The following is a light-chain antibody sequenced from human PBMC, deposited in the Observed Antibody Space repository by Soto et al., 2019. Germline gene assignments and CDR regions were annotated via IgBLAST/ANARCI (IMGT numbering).Light chain of an antibody. V-gene: IGKV1-6*01. J-gene: IGKJ2*03. Sequence: AIQMTQSPSSLSASVGDTVTFTCQASQAIRHDLGWFQQKPGKPHKLLISDIFILQTEVPSRFSGSGAGTDFTLTISRLQPEDFATYYCLHDTLFPYSFGQG. CDR3: LHDTLFPYS. CDR2: DIF. CDR1: QAIRHD.